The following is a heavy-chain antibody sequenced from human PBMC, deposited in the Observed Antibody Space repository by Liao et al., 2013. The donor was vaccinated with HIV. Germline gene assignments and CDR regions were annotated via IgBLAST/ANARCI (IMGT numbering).Heavy chain of an antibody. CDR2: SITVEAP. CDR1: GGSFSGYY. J-gene: IGHJ4*02. V-gene: IGHV4-34*01. CDR3: ARWGSDCGGAWCYSLFDY. D-gene: IGHD2-15*01. Sequence: QVQLQQWGAGLLKPSETLSLTCAVNGGSFSGYYWTWIRQPPREGAWSGLGKSITVEAPTTTRPSKSRLTISVDTSKNQFSLKLSSVTAADTAVYYCARWGSDCGGAWCYSLFDYWGQGTLVTVSS.